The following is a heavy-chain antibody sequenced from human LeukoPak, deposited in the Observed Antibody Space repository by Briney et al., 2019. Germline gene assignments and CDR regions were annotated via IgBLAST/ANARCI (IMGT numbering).Heavy chain of an antibody. J-gene: IGHJ4*02. CDR1: GYSFTSYW. Sequence: RGESLKICCKGSGYSFTSYWIGWVRQIPGKGLEWMGIIYPGDSDTRYSPSFQGQVTISADQSISTAYLQWSSLKASDTAMYYCARYVSEYYDSSGTGYYFDYWGQGTLVTVSS. CDR2: IYPGDSDT. V-gene: IGHV5-51*01. D-gene: IGHD3-22*01. CDR3: ARYVSEYYDSSGTGYYFDY.